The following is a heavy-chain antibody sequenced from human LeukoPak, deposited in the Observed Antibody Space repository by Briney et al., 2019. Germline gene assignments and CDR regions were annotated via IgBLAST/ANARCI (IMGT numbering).Heavy chain of an antibody. CDR3: TTFFYGSGSYTIDY. D-gene: IGHD3-10*01. J-gene: IGHJ4*02. V-gene: IGHV3-15*01. CDR1: GFTFSNAW. Sequence: GGSLRLSCAASGFTFSNAWMSWVRQAPGKGLEWVGRIKSKTDGGTTDYAAPVKGRFTISRDDSKNTLYLQMNSLKTEDTAVYYCTTFFYGSGSYTIDYWGQGTLVTVSS. CDR2: IKSKTDGGTT.